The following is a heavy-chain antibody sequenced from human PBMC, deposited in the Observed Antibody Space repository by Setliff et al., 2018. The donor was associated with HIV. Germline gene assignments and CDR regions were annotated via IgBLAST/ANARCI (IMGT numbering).Heavy chain of an antibody. J-gene: IGHJ6*02. D-gene: IGHD3-10*01. CDR2: IHTSGNT. Sequence: SETLSLTCTVSGGSISSGDYYWTWIRQPAGKGLQWIGRIHTSGNTNYNPSLKSRVTISVDTSKSQFSLKLSSLTAADTAVYYCARHDITLVRGLVWGQGTTVTVSS. V-gene: IGHV4-61*02. CDR1: GGSISSGDYY. CDR3: ARHDITLVRGLV.